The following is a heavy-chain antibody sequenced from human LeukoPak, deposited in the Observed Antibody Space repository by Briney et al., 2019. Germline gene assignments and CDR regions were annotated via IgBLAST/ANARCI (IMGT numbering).Heavy chain of an antibody. J-gene: IGHJ4*02. CDR3: ARPVYNILTGLYYFDY. D-gene: IGHD3-9*01. CDR2: IYPGDSDT. CDR1: GYSFTGYW. Sequence: GEALKISCKGSGYSFTGYWIGWGRQMPGKGLGWMGIIYPGDSDTSYSPSFQGQVTISADKSISTAYLQWSSLKASGTAIYSCARPVYNILTGLYYFDYWGQGTLVTVSS. V-gene: IGHV5-51*01.